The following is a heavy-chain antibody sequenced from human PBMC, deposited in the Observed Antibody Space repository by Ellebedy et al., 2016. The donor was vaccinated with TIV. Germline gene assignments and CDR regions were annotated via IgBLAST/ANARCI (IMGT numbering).Heavy chain of an antibody. CDR2: IKSKTDGGTT. Sequence: GESLKISCAASGFTFSDAWMSWVRQAPGKGLEWVGRIKSKTDGGTTDYAAPVKGRFTISRDDSKNTLYLQMNSLKTEDTAVYYYTTVSMIVVIDDYDFDYWGQGTLVTVSS. CDR3: TTVSMIVVIDDYDFDY. V-gene: IGHV3-15*01. J-gene: IGHJ4*02. D-gene: IGHD3-22*01. CDR1: GFTFSDAW.